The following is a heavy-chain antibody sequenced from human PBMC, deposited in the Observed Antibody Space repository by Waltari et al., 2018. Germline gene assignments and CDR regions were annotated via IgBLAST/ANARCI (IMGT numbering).Heavy chain of an antibody. CDR2: ISYDGSNK. Sequence: QVQLVESGGGVVQPGRSLRLSCDASGFPFGRHVMHWVRQAPGKGLGWVEVISYDGSNKYYADSVKGRFTISRDNSKNTLYLQMNSLRAEDTAVYYCARDGPYSSGWLFDYWGQGTLVTVSS. CDR3: ARDGPYSSGWLFDY. J-gene: IGHJ4*02. CDR1: GFPFGRHV. D-gene: IGHD6-19*01. V-gene: IGHV3-30-3*01.